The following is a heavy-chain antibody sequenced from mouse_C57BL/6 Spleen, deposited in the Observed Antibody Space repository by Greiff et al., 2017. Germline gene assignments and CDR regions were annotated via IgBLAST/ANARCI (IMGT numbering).Heavy chain of an antibody. D-gene: IGHD4-1*01. CDR3: ASPLAGSSDY. Sequence: QVQLQQPGAELVKPGASVKLSCKASGYTFTSYWMHWVKQRPGQGLEWIGMIHPNSGSTNYNEKFKSKATLTVDKSSSTAYMQLSSLTAEDSAVYYCASPLAGSSDYWGQGTTLTVSS. CDR2: IHPNSGST. CDR1: GYTFTSYW. J-gene: IGHJ2*01. V-gene: IGHV1-64*01.